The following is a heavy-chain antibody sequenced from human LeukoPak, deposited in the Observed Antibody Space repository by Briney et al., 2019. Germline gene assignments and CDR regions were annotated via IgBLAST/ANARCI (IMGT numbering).Heavy chain of an antibody. CDR2: ISGSGGST. Sequence: GGSLRLSCAASGFTVSSNYMSWVRQAPGKGLEWVSAISGSGGSTYYADSVKGRFTISRDNSKNTLYLQMNSLRAEDTAVYYCAKDRIVVVTAWDYWGQGTLVTVSS. CDR3: AKDRIVVVTAWDY. V-gene: IGHV3-23*01. D-gene: IGHD2-21*02. J-gene: IGHJ4*02. CDR1: GFTVSSNY.